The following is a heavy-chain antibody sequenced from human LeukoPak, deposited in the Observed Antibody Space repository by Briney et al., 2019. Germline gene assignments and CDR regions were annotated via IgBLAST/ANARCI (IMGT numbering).Heavy chain of an antibody. D-gene: IGHD2-15*01. CDR1: GFTFSSSA. V-gene: IGHV3-23*01. J-gene: IGHJ4*02. CDR2: ILGGGGST. CDR3: ASRGCSGGSCYLDY. Sequence: PGGSLRLSCAASGFTFSSSAMNWVRQAPGKGLEWVSAILGGGGSTYYADSVKGRFTISRDNSRNTLYLQMNSLRVEDTAVYYCASRGCSGGSCYLDYWGQGTLVTVSS.